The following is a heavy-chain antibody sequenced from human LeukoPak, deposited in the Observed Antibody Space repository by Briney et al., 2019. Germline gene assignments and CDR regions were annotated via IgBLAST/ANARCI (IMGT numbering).Heavy chain of an antibody. CDR1: GYTFTGYY. V-gene: IGHV1-2*02. Sequence: ASVKVSCKASGYTFTGYYMHWVRQALGQGLEWMGWINPNSGGTNYAQKFQGRVTMTRDTSISTAYMELSRLRSDDAAVYYCARDATYYYGSGSYYIWGQGTLVTVSS. CDR2: INPNSGGT. D-gene: IGHD3-10*01. CDR3: ARDATYYYGSGSYYI. J-gene: IGHJ4*02.